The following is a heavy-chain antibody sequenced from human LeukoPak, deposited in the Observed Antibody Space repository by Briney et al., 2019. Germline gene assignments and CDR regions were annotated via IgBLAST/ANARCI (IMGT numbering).Heavy chain of an antibody. CDR2: ISYNGNNK. Sequence: GGSLRLSCAASGSTFSRYAMHWVRQAPGKGLEWVAVISYNGNNKNYAASVKGRFTISRDNSKNTLCLQMNSLRAGDTAVYYCARDYGDYVFDYWGQGTLVTVSS. V-gene: IGHV3-30*04. D-gene: IGHD2-21*02. CDR1: GSTFSRYA. J-gene: IGHJ4*02. CDR3: ARDYGDYVFDY.